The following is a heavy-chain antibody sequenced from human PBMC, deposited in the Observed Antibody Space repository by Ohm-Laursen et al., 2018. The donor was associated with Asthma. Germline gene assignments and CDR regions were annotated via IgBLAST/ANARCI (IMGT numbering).Heavy chain of an antibody. Sequence: SLRLSCAASGDTFNIFGNSWMAWVRQAPGKGLEWVSAISGSGGSTYYADSVKGRLTISRDNSKNTLYLQMNSLRAEDTAVYYCARDSYDSSGYSGDYWGQGTLVTVSS. J-gene: IGHJ4*02. D-gene: IGHD3-22*01. CDR2: ISGSGGST. V-gene: IGHV3-23*01. CDR1: GDTFNIFG. CDR3: ARDSYDSSGYSGDY.